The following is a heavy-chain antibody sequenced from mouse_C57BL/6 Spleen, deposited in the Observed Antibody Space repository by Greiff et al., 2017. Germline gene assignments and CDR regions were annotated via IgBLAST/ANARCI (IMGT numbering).Heavy chain of an antibody. V-gene: IGHV1-26*01. J-gene: IGHJ4*01. CDR1: GYTFTDYY. D-gene: IGHD1-1*01. CDR2: INPNNGGT. CDR3: ARTDYGSSYAMDY. Sequence: EVQLQQSGPELVKPGASVKISCKASGYTFTDYYMNWVKQSHGKSLEWIGDINPNNGGTSYNQKFKGKATLTVDKSSSTAYMERRSLTSEDSAVYYCARTDYGSSYAMDYWGQGTSVTVSS.